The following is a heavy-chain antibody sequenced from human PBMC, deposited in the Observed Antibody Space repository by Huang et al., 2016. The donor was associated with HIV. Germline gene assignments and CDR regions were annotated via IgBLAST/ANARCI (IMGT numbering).Heavy chain of an antibody. Sequence: EVQFVESGGGLVKPGRSLRLSCTASGFTFGNYGMSWFRQAPGKGLEWVGFIRSKEYSETTEYAASVKGRCTISRDDSKSIAYLQMNSLKPEDTAVYYCTRDSVYPNYYDGSGFYFDYWGQGTLVTVSS. CDR2: IRSKEYSETT. D-gene: IGHD3-22*01. J-gene: IGHJ4*02. CDR1: GFTFGNYG. V-gene: IGHV3-49*05. CDR3: TRDSVYPNYYDGSGFYFDY.